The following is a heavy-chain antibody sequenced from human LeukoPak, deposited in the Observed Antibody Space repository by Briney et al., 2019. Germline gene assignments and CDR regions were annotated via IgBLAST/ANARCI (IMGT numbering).Heavy chain of an antibody. CDR2: IKQDGSEK. CDR1: GFTFSSYW. D-gene: IGHD3-16*01. J-gene: IGHJ4*02. Sequence: GGSLRLSCAASGFTFSSYWMSWVRQAPGKGLEWVANIKQDGSEKYYVDSVKGRFTISRDNAKNSLYLQMNSLKTEDTAVYYCARVSFVGRWGMWFDYWGQGTLVTVSS. CDR3: ARVSFVGRWGMWFDY. V-gene: IGHV3-7*03.